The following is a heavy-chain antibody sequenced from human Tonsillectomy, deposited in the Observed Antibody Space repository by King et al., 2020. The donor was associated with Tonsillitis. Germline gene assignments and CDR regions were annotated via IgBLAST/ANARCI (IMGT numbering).Heavy chain of an antibody. CDR1: GYSFNGYY. V-gene: IGHV1-2*02. CDR3: ARTTVTEAFDI. D-gene: IGHD4-17*01. Sequence: VQLVQSGAEVKKPGASVKVSCKASGYSFNGYYMHWVRQAPGQGLEWMGWINPNSGGTKYAQKFQGRVTMTRDTSISTAYMELSRLRSDDTAIYYCARTTVTEAFDIWGQGTFVTVSS. CDR2: INPNSGGT. J-gene: IGHJ3*02.